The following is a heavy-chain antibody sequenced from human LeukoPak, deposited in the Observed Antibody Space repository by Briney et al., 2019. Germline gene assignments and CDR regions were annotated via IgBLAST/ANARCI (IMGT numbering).Heavy chain of an antibody. D-gene: IGHD3-9*01. CDR2: VWYDGSGK. J-gene: IGHJ4*02. CDR3: ARDLNREDFDY. Sequence: GGSLRLSCEASGFTFSNYDMHWVRQAPGKGLEWLAIVWYDGSGKYYADSVKGRFTVSRDNSKNTLYLQMNSLRADDTAVYYCARDLNREDFDYWGQGTLVAVSS. CDR1: GFTFSNYD. V-gene: IGHV3-33*01.